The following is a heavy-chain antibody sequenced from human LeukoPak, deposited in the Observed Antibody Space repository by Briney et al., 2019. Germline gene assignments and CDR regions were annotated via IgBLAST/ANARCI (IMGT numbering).Heavy chain of an antibody. V-gene: IGHV4-39*01. D-gene: IGHD3-9*01. CDR1: DASITNVNYY. CDR3: AKGGDWDYYYYMDV. Sequence: PSVTLSLTCTVSDASITNVNYYWGWIRQPPGKGLEMVASVYYSGSTYYSAFFRGRVTISVETSKSQFSLRLNSVTAADTAIYFCAKGGDWDYYYYMDVWGKGTTVTVSS. J-gene: IGHJ6*03. CDR2: VYYSGST.